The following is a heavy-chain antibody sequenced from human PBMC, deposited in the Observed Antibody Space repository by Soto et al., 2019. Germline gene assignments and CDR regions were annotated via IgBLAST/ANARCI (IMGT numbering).Heavy chain of an antibody. CDR1: GFTFSTSA. Sequence: EVQLVESGGGLVKPGESLRLSCAASGFTFSTSAMNWVRQAPGKGLEWLSSITSSGSHTRYADSLKGRFIISRDNAKNSLFLQMNSLSPDDTGVYYCARGGGSLIFDPWGQGTLVTVSS. D-gene: IGHD2-15*01. CDR3: ARGGGSLIFDP. J-gene: IGHJ5*02. CDR2: ITSSGSHT. V-gene: IGHV3-21*01.